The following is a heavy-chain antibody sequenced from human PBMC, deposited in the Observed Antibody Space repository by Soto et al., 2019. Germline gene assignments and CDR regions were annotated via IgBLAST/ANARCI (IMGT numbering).Heavy chain of an antibody. J-gene: IGHJ4*02. V-gene: IGHV3-30-3*01. CDR1: GFTFSSYA. Sequence: VGSLRLSCAASGFTFSSYAMHWVRQAPGKGLEWVAVISYDGSNKYYADSVKGRFTISRDNSKNTLYLQMNSLRAEDTAVYYCARDFPSIAAAGDYWGQGTLVNVSS. CDR2: ISYDGSNK. CDR3: ARDFPSIAAAGDY. D-gene: IGHD6-13*01.